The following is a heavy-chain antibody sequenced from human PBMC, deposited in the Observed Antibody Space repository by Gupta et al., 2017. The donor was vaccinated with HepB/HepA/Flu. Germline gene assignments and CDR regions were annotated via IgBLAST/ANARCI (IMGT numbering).Heavy chain of an antibody. V-gene: IGHV4-39*01. CDR2: IFQTGTT. D-gene: IGHD1-26*01. CDR1: GGSIKTTDHF. Sequence: QLQLRESGPGLVKPSETLSLTCTVSGGSIKTTDHFWAWLRRPPGKGFEWIGSIFQTGTTYYDPFLKSRVTSSIDTSKSHFTLSLNSVTTADTAVYYCARQAGASGDFLDYWGQGTLVIVSS. CDR3: ARQAGASGDFLDY. J-gene: IGHJ4*02.